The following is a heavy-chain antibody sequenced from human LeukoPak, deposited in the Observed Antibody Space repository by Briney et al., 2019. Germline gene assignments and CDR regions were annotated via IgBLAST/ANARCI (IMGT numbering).Heavy chain of an antibody. CDR1: GFTFSSHG. D-gene: IGHD2-21*02. V-gene: IGHV3-9*03. CDR3: AKTSTSYCAGDCLPGYFDL. J-gene: IGHJ2*01. Sequence: PGGSLRLSCAASGFTFSSHGMNWVRQAPGKGLEWVSGIYWNSGSIRYAASVKGRFTISRDNAKNSLYLQMNSLRAEDMALYYCAKTSTSYCAGDCLPGYFDLWGRGTLVTVSS. CDR2: IYWNSGSI.